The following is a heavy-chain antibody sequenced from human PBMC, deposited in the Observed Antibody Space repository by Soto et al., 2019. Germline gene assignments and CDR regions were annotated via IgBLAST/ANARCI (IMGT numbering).Heavy chain of an antibody. V-gene: IGHV1-46*03. CDR2: INPSGGST. D-gene: IGHD5-18*01. J-gene: IGHJ6*02. CDR3: ATRTSGYSYGYNYYGMDV. CDR1: GYTFTSYY. Sequence: QVQLVQSGAEVKKPGASVKVSCKASGYTFTSYYMHGVRQAPGQGLEWMGIINPSGGSTSYAQKFQGRVTMTRDTSTSTVYMELSSLRSEDTAVYYCATRTSGYSYGYNYYGMDVWGQGTTVTVSS.